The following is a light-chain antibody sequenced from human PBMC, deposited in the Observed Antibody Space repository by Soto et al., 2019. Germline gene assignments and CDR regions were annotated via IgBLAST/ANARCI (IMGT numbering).Light chain of an antibody. CDR3: QQYGSSPPT. CDR1: QSVYNN. V-gene: IGKV3-20*01. CDR2: GAS. J-gene: IGKJ1*01. Sequence: EIVLTKTPSTVSVSPGETATLSCRASQSVYNNLAWYQQRPGQAPRLLIHGASTRATGVPAKVSGSGSGTDFTLTINRLEPEDFALYYCQQYGSSPPTFGQGTKVDI.